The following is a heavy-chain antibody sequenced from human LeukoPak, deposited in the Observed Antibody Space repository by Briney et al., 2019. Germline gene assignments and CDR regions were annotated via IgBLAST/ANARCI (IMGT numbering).Heavy chain of an antibody. Sequence: SETLSLTCAVYGGSFSGYYWSWIRQPPGKGLEWIGEINHSGSTNYNPSLKSRVTISVDTSKNQFSLKLSSVTAADTAVYYCARGPWFDYGDYNRYFDYWGQGTLVTVSS. CDR3: ARGPWFDYGDYNRYFDY. J-gene: IGHJ4*02. V-gene: IGHV4-34*01. CDR1: GGSFSGYY. D-gene: IGHD4-17*01. CDR2: INHSGST.